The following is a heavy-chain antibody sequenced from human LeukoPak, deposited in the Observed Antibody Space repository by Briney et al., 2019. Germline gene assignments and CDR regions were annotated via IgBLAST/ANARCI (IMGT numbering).Heavy chain of an antibody. Sequence: GGSLRLSCAASGFTFSSYAMSWVRQAPGKGLEWVSSISCTSTSIYYADSVRGRFTISRDNARNSLYLQMNSLRAEDTAVYYCARDAYYYGSGSLESYYYYYMDVWGKGTTVTVSS. V-gene: IGHV3-21*01. CDR3: ARDAYYYGSGSLESYYYYYMDV. J-gene: IGHJ6*03. D-gene: IGHD3-10*01. CDR1: GFTFSSYA. CDR2: ISCTSTSI.